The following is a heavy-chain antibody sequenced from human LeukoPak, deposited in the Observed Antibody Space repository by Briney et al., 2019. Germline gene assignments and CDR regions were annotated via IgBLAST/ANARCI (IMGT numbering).Heavy chain of an antibody. D-gene: IGHD3-22*01. CDR1: GGSISSNSYY. Sequence: SETLSLTCAVSGGSISSNSYYWGWIRQPPGKGLEWIGSIYYSGSTYYNPSLKSRVTISVDTSKNQFSLKLSSVTAADTAVYYCARVPLDYYDSSGYFGAFDIWGQGTMVTVSS. J-gene: IGHJ3*02. CDR3: ARVPLDYYDSSGYFGAFDI. V-gene: IGHV4-39*07. CDR2: IYYSGST.